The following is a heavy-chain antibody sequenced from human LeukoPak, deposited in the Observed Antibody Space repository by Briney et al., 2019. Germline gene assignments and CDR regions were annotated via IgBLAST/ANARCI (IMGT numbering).Heavy chain of an antibody. D-gene: IGHD5-24*01. V-gene: IGHV4-39*01. J-gene: IGHJ3*02. CDR1: GGSFSGYY. CDR2: IYYSGST. Sequence: SETLSLTCAVYGGSFSGYYWGWIRQPPGKGLEWIGSIYYSGSTYYNPSLKSRVTISVDTSKNQFSLKLSSVTAADTAVYYCARHQLRDGYNWIDAFDIWGQGTMVTVSS. CDR3: ARHQLRDGYNWIDAFDI.